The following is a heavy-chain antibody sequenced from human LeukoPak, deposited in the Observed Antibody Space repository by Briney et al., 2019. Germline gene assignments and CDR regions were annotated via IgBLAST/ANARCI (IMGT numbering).Heavy chain of an antibody. J-gene: IGHJ4*02. CDR1: GYTFTGYY. CDR3: ARDGCSGWCSGYDY. Sequence: GASVKVSCKASGYTFTGYYMHWVRQAAGQGREWMGWINPNSGGTNYAQKFQGRVTMTRDTSISTAYMDLSRLRSADTAVYYCARDGCSGWCSGYDYWGQGTLVTVSS. CDR2: INPNSGGT. D-gene: IGHD6-19*01. V-gene: IGHV1-2*02.